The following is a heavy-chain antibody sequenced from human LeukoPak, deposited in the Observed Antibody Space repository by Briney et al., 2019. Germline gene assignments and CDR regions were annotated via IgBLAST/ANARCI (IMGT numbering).Heavy chain of an antibody. CDR3: ARVYRVTTGTYYYYYMDV. Sequence: SETLSLTCTVSGGSISSYYWSWIRQPPGKGLEWIGYIYYSGSTNYNPSLKSRATISVDTSKNQFSLKLSSVTAADTAVYYCARVYRVTTGTYYYYYMDVWGKGTTVTVSS. CDR1: GGSISSYY. CDR2: IYYSGST. V-gene: IGHV4-59*01. J-gene: IGHJ6*03. D-gene: IGHD4-17*01.